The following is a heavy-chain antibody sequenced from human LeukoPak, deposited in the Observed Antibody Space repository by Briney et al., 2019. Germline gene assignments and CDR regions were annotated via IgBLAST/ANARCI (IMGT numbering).Heavy chain of an antibody. D-gene: IGHD3-22*01. CDR1: GYTFTNYY. Sequence: ASVPVSCKASGYTFTNYYIHWVRQAPGQGLEWIGIINPSDGSTSNAQKFQGRITMTRDTSTSAVYMDLTSLRSEDTAVYYCARDLYSSCFLFDFWGQGTLATVTS. V-gene: IGHV1-46*01. CDR3: ARDLYSSCFLFDF. CDR2: INPSDGST. J-gene: IGHJ4*02.